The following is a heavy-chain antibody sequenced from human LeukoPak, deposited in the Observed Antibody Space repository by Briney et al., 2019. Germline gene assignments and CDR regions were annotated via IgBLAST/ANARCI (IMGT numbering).Heavy chain of an antibody. CDR1: GYTFTNYG. D-gene: IGHD6-13*01. V-gene: IGHV1-18*01. J-gene: IGHJ4*02. CDR2: ISVYNGDT. CDR3: ARDPQQQLDLSYFDY. Sequence: ASVKVSCKASGYTFTNYGISWVRQAPGQSLEWLGWISVYNGDTKYAQMLQGGVTMTTDASTSTAYMELRSLRSDDTAVYYCARDPQQQLDLSYFDYWGQGTLVTVSS.